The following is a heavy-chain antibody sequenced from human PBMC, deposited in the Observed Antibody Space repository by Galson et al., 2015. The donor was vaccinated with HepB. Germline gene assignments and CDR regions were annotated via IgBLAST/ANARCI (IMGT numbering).Heavy chain of an antibody. CDR3: ARRISLVRGIITKPDYYYGKDV. J-gene: IGHJ6*02. CDR1: EFTFSSYW. Sequence: SLRLSCAGSEFTFSSYWMNWVRQAPGKVLEWVANINPDGSAKYYDASLGGRFTVSRDNDKHALCLQMDSLRAEDTAVYYCARRISLVRGIITKPDYYYGKDVWGQGTTVTVAS. D-gene: IGHD3-10*01. V-gene: IGHV3-7*03. CDR2: INPDGSAK.